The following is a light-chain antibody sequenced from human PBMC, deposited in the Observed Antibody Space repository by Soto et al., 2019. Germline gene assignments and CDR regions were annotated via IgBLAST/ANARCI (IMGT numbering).Light chain of an antibody. CDR1: QSISSW. J-gene: IGKJ4*01. CDR2: DAS. V-gene: IGKV1-5*01. Sequence: DIQMTQSPSTLSASVGDRVTITCRASQSISSWLAWYQQKPGKATNLLIYDASSLESGVPSRFSGSGSGTEFTLTISSLQPDDFANYYCQQYNSNYLLTFGGGTKVDIK. CDR3: QQYNSNYLLT.